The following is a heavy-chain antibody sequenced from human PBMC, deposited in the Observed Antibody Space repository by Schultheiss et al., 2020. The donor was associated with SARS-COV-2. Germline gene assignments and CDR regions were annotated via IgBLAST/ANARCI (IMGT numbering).Heavy chain of an antibody. CDR3: ARDPGGYYYYYGMDV. Sequence: LRLSCTVSGGSISSSSYYWGWIRQPAGKGLEWIGRIYTSGSTNYNPSLKSRVTISVDTSKNQFSLKLSSVTAADTAVYYCARDPGGYYYYYGMDVWGQGTTVTVSS. V-gene: IGHV4-61*02. J-gene: IGHJ6*02. CDR2: IYTSGST. CDR1: GGSISSSSYY. D-gene: IGHD3-10*01.